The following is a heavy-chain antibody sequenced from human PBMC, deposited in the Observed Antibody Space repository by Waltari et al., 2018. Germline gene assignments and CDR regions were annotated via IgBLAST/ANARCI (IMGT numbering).Heavy chain of an antibody. D-gene: IGHD3-10*01. CDR2: IYHSGST. J-gene: IGHJ4*02. CDR3: ARGPQTYYYGSGSNRLLDY. V-gene: IGHV4-4*02. Sequence: QVQLQESGPGLVKPSGTLSLTCAVSGGSISSSNWWSWVRQPPGKGLEWIGEIYHSGSTNYNPSLKSRVTISVDKSKNQFSLKLSSVTAADTAVYYCARGPQTYYYGSGSNRLLDYWGQGTLVTVSS. CDR1: GGSISSSNW.